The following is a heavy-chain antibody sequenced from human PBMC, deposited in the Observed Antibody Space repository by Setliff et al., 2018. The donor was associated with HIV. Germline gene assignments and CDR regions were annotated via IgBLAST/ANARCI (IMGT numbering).Heavy chain of an antibody. CDR2: INPNSGGT. CDR1: GYTFTGDY. V-gene: IGHV1-2*02. D-gene: IGHD3-22*01. CDR3: ARGAYYYDTSGYPRDPFDL. J-gene: IGHJ3*01. Sequence: GASVKVSCKASGYTFTGDYINWVRQAPGQGLEWMGWINPNSGGTNYAQKFQGRVTMTRDTSISTAYMELSRLRSDDAAVYYCARGAYYYDTSGYPRDPFDLWGQGTMVTVSS.